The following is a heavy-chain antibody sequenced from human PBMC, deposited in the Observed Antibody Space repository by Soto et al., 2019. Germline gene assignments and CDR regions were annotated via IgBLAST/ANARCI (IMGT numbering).Heavy chain of an antibody. Sequence: GXSVKVSGKASGYAFSNYYMNWVRQAPGQGLEWMGIITATGGSTSYAEKFQGRVTMTTDTSTSTVYMELSSLKSDDTAVYYCARRGPDAYHYGMDVWGQGTTVTVSS. CDR1: GYAFSNYY. CDR2: ITATGGST. D-gene: IGHD2-2*01. CDR3: ARRGPDAYHYGMDV. J-gene: IGHJ6*02. V-gene: IGHV1-46*01.